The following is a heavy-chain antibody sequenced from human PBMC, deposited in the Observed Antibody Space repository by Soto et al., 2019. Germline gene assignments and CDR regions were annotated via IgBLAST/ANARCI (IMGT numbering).Heavy chain of an antibody. CDR1: GASISRYY. V-gene: IGHV4-59*01. CDR3: ARDQGGEFLKGSGMDV. CDR2: IYYSGET. J-gene: IGHJ6*02. Sequence: QVQLQESGPGLVKPSETLSLTCTVSGASISRYYLSWIRLSPGKGLEWIGYIYYSGETNYNPSVKSRVTISVDRTKNQFSLKLSSVTAADTAVYYCARDQGGEFLKGSGMDVWGQGTTVTVSS. D-gene: IGHD3-10*01.